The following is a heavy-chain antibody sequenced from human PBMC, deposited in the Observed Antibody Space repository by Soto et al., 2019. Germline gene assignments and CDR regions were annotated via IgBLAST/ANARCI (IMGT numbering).Heavy chain of an antibody. V-gene: IGHV3-23*01. CDR2: ISGSGGST. CDR1: GVTFSSYA. D-gene: IGHD6-13*01. Sequence: PGGCLRLSCAASGVTFSSYAMSWVHQAPGKGLEWVSAISGSGGSTYYADSVKGRFTISRDNSKNTLYLQMNSLRAEDTAVYYCAKDVYSSSWPFDYWGQGTLVTVSS. J-gene: IGHJ4*02. CDR3: AKDVYSSSWPFDY.